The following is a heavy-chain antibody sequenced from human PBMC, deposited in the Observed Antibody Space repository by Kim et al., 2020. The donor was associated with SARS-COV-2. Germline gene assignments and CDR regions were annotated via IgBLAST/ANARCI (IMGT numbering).Heavy chain of an antibody. J-gene: IGHJ4*02. Sequence: GGSLRLSCAASGFTFSSYGMHWVRQAPGKGLEWVAVIWYDGSNKYYADSVKGRFTISRDNSKNTLYLQMNSLRAEDTAVYYCAKDQGQYSSSWYYFDYWGQGTLVTVSS. CDR3: AKDQGQYSSSWYYFDY. V-gene: IGHV3-33*06. CDR1: GFTFSSYG. D-gene: IGHD6-13*01. CDR2: IWYDGSNK.